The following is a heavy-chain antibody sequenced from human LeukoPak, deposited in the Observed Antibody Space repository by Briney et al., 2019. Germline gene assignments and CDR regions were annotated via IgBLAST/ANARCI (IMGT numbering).Heavy chain of an antibody. CDR1: GFTFSSYA. CDR3: ERDRAAAGYSYYFDY. Sequence: GRSLRLSCAASGFTFSSYAMHWVRQAPGKGLEWVAVISYDRSNKYYADSVKGRFTISRDNSKNTLYLQMNSLRAEDTAVYYCERDRAAAGYSYYFDYWGQGTLVTVSS. D-gene: IGHD6-13*01. CDR2: ISYDRSNK. J-gene: IGHJ4*02. V-gene: IGHV3-30-3*01.